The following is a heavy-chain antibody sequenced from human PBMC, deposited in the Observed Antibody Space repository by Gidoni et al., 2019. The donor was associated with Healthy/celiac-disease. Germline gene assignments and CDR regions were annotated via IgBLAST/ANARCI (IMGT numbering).Heavy chain of an antibody. J-gene: IGHJ6*02. V-gene: IGHV1-69*01. Sequence: QVQLVQSGAEVKKPGSSVKVSCKASGGTFSSYAISWVRQAHGQGLEWMGGIIPIFGTANYAQKFQGRVTITAAESTSTAYMELSSLTSEDTAVYYCARPTPYSISSGYYYYGMDVWGQGTTVTVSS. D-gene: IGHD6-6*01. CDR2: IIPIFGTA. CDR1: GGTFSSYA. CDR3: ARPTPYSISSGYYYYGMDV.